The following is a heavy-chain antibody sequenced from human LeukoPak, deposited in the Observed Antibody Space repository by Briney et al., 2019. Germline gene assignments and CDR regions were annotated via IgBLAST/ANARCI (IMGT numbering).Heavy chain of an antibody. CDR3: ARGRVYDFWSGYYTPYYCDY. CDR2: INHRGST. CDR1: GGSFSGYY. Sequence: SETLSLTCGVSGGSFSGYYWTLIRQPPGKGLEWIGEINHRGSTNYNPSLGSRVTISVDTSKNQFSLKLSSMSAADTAVYYCARGRVYDFWSGYYTPYYCDYRGQGTLVTVSS. J-gene: IGHJ4*02. V-gene: IGHV4-34*01. D-gene: IGHD3-3*01.